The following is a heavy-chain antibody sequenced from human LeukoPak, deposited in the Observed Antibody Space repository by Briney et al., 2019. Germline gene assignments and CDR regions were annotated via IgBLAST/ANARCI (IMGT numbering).Heavy chain of an antibody. V-gene: IGHV3-7*04. CDR3: ARDYGGTTGGDY. D-gene: IGHD4-23*01. J-gene: IGHJ4*02. CDR2: IKQDGSEK. Sequence: GGSLRLSCAASGFIFKNYWMSWVRQAPGKGLEWVANIKQDGSEKYYVDSVKGRFTISRDNAKNSLYLQMNSLRAEDTAVYYCARDYGGTTGGDYWGQGTLVTVSS. CDR1: GFIFKNYW.